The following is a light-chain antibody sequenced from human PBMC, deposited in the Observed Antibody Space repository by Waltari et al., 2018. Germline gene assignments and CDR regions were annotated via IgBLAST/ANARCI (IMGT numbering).Light chain of an antibody. V-gene: IGKV3-20*01. CDR1: QSVSRA. CDR3: QHYVRLPAT. J-gene: IGKJ1*01. CDR2: GAS. Sequence: ERVTLSCRASQSVSRALAWYQQKPGQPPRLLIFGASNRATGIPDRFSGSGSGTDFSLTISRLEPEDFAVYYCQHYVRLPATFGQGTKVEIK.